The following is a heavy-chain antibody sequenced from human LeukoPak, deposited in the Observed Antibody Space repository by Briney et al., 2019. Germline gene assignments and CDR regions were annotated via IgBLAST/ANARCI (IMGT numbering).Heavy chain of an antibody. CDR1: GGSISSSSYY. CDR2: IYYSGST. J-gene: IGHJ5*02. V-gene: IGHV4-39*07. CDR3: ARDYADWFDP. Sequence: PSETLSLTCTVSGGSISSSSYYWGWIRQPPGKGLEWIGSIYYSGSTYYNPSLKSRVTISVDTSKNQFSLKLSSVTAADTAVYYCARDYADWFDPWGQGTLVTVSS. D-gene: IGHD4-17*01.